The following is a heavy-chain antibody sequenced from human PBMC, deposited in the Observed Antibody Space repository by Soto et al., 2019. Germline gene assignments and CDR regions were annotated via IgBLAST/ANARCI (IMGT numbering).Heavy chain of an antibody. J-gene: IGHJ4*02. CDR1: GGSFSIYA. Sequence: SVKVSCKASGGSFSIYAISWVRQAPGQGLEWMGGIIPIFGTANYAQKFQGRVTITADESTSTAYMELSSLRSEDTAVYYCARYLTYYYDSSGYITEWGQGTLVTVSS. CDR3: ARYLTYYYDSSGYITE. D-gene: IGHD3-22*01. CDR2: IIPIFGTA. V-gene: IGHV1-69*13.